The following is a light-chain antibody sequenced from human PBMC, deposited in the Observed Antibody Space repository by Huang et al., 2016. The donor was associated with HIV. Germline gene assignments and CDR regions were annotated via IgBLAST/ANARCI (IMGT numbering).Light chain of an antibody. CDR2: GAS. J-gene: IGKJ3*01. CDR3: QLYNNWPPL. Sequence: EIVMTQSPATLSVSPGERATLSCRSSQSVSSNLAWYQQKPGQAPRLRIYGASTRATGIPARFSGSGSGTEFTLTISSLQSEDFAVYYCQLYNNWPPLFGPGTKVDIK. V-gene: IGKV3-15*01. CDR1: QSVSSN.